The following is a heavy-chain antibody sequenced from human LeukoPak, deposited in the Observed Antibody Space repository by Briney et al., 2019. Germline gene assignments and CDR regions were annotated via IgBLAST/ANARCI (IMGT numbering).Heavy chain of an antibody. Sequence: GRSLRLSCAASGFTFDNYAMHWVRQAPGKGLEWVSGISWNSGSIAYADSVKGRFTISRDNAKNSLYLQMNSLRAEDTAVYYCAREGKQQLVRTAFFDYWGQGTLVTVSS. CDR2: ISWNSGSI. V-gene: IGHV3-9*01. J-gene: IGHJ4*02. CDR3: AREGKQQLVRTAFFDY. D-gene: IGHD6-13*01. CDR1: GFTFDNYA.